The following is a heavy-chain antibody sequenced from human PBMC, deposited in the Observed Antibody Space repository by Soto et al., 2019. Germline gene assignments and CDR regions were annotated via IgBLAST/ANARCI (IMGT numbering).Heavy chain of an antibody. D-gene: IGHD2-2*01. CDR1: GGSISPYY. V-gene: IGHV4-59*08. J-gene: IGHJ5*02. Sequence: QVQLQESGPGLVKPSETLSLTCTVSGGSISPYYWTWVRQPPGKGLEWIGYIYYGGTTSYNPSLMSGVTISLQTSMSQSSLRLLSVTAADTVIYFCARLGAHYQSLDPWGPGTLVNVSS. CDR2: IYYGGTT. CDR3: ARLGAHYQSLDP.